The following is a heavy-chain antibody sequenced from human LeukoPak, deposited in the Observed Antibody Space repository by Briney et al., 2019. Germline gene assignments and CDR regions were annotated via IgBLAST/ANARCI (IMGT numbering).Heavy chain of an antibody. J-gene: IGHJ4*02. CDR2: IWYDGSNK. CDR1: GFTFSSYG. V-gene: IGHV3-33*01. CDR3: ARADLASFMTTTP. Sequence: PGRSLRLSCAASGFTFSSYGMHWVRQAPGKGLEWVAVIWYDGSNKYYADSVKGRFTISRDNSKNTLYLQMNSLRAEDTAVYYCARADLASFMTTTPWGQGTLVTVPS. D-gene: IGHD4-17*01.